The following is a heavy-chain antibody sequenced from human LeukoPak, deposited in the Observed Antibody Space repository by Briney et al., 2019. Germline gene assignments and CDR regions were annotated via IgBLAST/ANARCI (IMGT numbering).Heavy chain of an antibody. J-gene: IGHJ6*02. D-gene: IGHD2-2*01. V-gene: IGHV1-2*02. CDR2: INPTSGGT. CDR3: ARDHCTTTGCYEDYYYGLDV. CDR1: GYTFTGNY. Sequence: ASVKVSCKAAGYTFTGNYIQWVRQAPGHGLEWRRWINPTSGGTTYAQNFQGRVTMTRDTTISTAYLELNRLTSDEPAVYYCARDHCTTTGCYEDYYYGLDVWGQGTTVTVSS.